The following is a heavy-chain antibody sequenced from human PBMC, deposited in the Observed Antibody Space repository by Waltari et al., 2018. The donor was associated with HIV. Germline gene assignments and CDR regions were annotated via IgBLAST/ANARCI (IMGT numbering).Heavy chain of an antibody. CDR3: ARGAGELQGRAFDY. CDR1: GGCIRISY. CDR2: IYPSGSN. J-gene: IGHJ4*02. V-gene: IGHV4-4*07. D-gene: IGHD1-7*01. Sequence: QLQLQESGPGLGKPSETLSFTVHAYGGCIRISYGSWIRQPAGKGPEWIVRIYPSGSNNYSPSLKSRVTLSVDTSKNQFSLKLMSVIAADTAMYYCARGAGELQGRAFDYWGQGTLVTVSS.